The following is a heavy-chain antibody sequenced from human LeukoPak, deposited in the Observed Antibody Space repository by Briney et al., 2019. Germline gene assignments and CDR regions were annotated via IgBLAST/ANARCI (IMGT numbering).Heavy chain of an antibody. CDR3: VREGGNIAIFGVVIPFDY. CDR1: GFTFSSYS. V-gene: IGHV3-21*01. D-gene: IGHD3-3*01. Sequence: GGSLRLSCAASGFTFSSYSMNWVRLAPGKGLEWGSFISSSSSYIYYADSVKGRFTISRDNAKNSLYLQMNSLRAEDTAVYYCVREGGNIAIFGVVIPFDYWGQGTLVTVSS. J-gene: IGHJ4*02. CDR2: ISSSSSYI.